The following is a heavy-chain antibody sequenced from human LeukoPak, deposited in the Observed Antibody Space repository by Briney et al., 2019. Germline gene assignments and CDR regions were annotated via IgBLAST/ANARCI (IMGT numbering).Heavy chain of an antibody. CDR2: ISGSGGST. CDR3: AKGDGYNYNRALVN. J-gene: IGHJ4*02. Sequence: QSGGSLRLSCAASGFTFSSYAMSWVRQAPGKGLEWVSAISGSGGSTYYADSVKGRFTISRDNSKNTLYLQMNSLRAEDTAVYYCAKGDGYNYNRALVNWGQGTLVTVSS. D-gene: IGHD5-24*01. CDR1: GFTFSSYA. V-gene: IGHV3-23*01.